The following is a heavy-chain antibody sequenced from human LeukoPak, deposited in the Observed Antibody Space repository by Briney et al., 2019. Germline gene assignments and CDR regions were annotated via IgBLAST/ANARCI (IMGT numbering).Heavy chain of an antibody. Sequence: PGGSLRLSCAASGFDFSTYAMNWVRQAPGKGLEWVSSISTTSSYIFYAESLKGRFTVSRDNAKNSLYLQMNSLRAEDTALYYCAKAIQGRTWYYYYATDVWGQGTTVTVSS. J-gene: IGHJ6*02. CDR1: GFDFSTYA. CDR3: AKAIQGRTWYYYYATDV. V-gene: IGHV3-21*04. CDR2: ISTTSSYI. D-gene: IGHD3-10*01.